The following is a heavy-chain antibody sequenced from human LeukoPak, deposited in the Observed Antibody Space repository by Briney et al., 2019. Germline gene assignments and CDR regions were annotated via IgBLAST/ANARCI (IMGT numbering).Heavy chain of an antibody. D-gene: IGHD4-23*01. CDR2: TYYRSKWYN. J-gene: IGHJ4*02. CDR1: GDSVSSNSAD. CDR3: ARVSTVVTPGGFDY. V-gene: IGHV6-1*01. Sequence: SQTLSLTCTISGDSVSSNSADWNWIRQSPSRGLEWLGRTYYRSKWYNDDAVSVKSRITINPDTSKNQFSLQLNSVTPEDTAVYYCARVSTVVTPGGFDYWGQGTLVTVSS.